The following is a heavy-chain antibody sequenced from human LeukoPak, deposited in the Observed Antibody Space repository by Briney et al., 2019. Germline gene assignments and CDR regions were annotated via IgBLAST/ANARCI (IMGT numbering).Heavy chain of an antibody. J-gene: IGHJ4*02. CDR3: ASAPEDSSGWYPFDY. Sequence: GGSLRLSCAASGFTFSNFWMHWVRQAPGKGLVWVALIYGDGSFTRYADSVKGRSTISRDNAKNTVYLQMNSLRVEDTAVYYCASAPEDSSGWYPFDYWGQGTLVTVSS. CDR2: IYGDGSFT. V-gene: IGHV3-74*01. D-gene: IGHD6-19*01. CDR1: GFTFSNFW.